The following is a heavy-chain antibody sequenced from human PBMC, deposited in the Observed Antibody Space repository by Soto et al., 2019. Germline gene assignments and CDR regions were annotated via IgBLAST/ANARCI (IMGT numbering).Heavy chain of an antibody. J-gene: IGHJ4*02. V-gene: IGHV3-30*04. Sequence: QVQLVESGGGVVQPGRSLSLSCAASGFSFSDYPMHWVRQAPGKGLEWVASISSTGMKEYYGDSVKGRLTISRDTSKNTLYLQMSSLRAEDTAVYYCARESWYYDSSGNYYSNYFDSWGQGTLVTVSS. D-gene: IGHD3-22*01. CDR1: GFSFSDYP. CDR2: ISSTGMKE. CDR3: ARESWYYDSSGNYYSNYFDS.